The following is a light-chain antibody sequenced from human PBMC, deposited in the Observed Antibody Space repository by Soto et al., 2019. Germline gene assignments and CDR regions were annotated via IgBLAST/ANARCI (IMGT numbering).Light chain of an antibody. CDR1: QGISSY. V-gene: IGKV1-9*01. CDR2: ATF. J-gene: IGKJ3*01. CDR3: QQLNSYPFT. Sequence: DIHLTQSPSFLSASVGDRVTITCRASQGISSYLAWYQQKPGKAPKLLIYATFTLQSGVPSRFSGSGSGTEFTLPISSLQPEDFATYYFQQLNSYPFTFGPGTKVDIK.